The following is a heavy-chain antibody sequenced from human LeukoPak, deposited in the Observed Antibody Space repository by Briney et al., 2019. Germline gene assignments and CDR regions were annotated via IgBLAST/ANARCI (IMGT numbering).Heavy chain of an antibody. Sequence: SETLSLTCTVSGGSISSYYWSWIRQPPGKGLEWIGYIYYSGSTNYNPSLKSRVTLSVDTSKNQFSLKLSSVTAADTAVYYCARDGAVAGIDYWGQGTLVTVSS. D-gene: IGHD6-19*01. CDR3: ARDGAVAGIDY. CDR2: IYYSGST. V-gene: IGHV4-59*01. J-gene: IGHJ4*02. CDR1: GGSISSYY.